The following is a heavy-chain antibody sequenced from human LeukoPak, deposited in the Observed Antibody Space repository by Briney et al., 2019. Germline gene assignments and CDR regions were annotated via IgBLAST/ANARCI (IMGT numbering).Heavy chain of an antibody. V-gene: IGHV3-23*01. D-gene: IGHD3-3*01. Sequence: GGSLRLSCAASGLTFSSYAMSWVRQAPGKGLEWVSAISGIGGSPYYADSVKGRFPISRDNSKDTLYLQMNSLRAEVTSVYYCARAYYDFWSGYYTHFDYWGQGTLVTVSS. J-gene: IGHJ4*02. CDR3: ARAYYDFWSGYYTHFDY. CDR1: GLTFSSYA. CDR2: ISGIGGSP.